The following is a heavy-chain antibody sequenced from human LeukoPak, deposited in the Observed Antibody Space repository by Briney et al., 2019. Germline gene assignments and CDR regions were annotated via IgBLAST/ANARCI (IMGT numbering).Heavy chain of an antibody. CDR3: ASSSTSYYYYMDV. J-gene: IGHJ6*03. CDR1: GYTFTSYD. CDR2: MNPNSGNT. Sequence: ASVKVSCKASGYTFTSYDINWVRQATGQGLEWMGWMNPNSGNTGYAQKFQGKVTITRNTSISTAYMELSSLRSEDTAVYYCASSSTSYYYYMDVWGKGTTVTVSS. V-gene: IGHV1-8*03. D-gene: IGHD2-2*01.